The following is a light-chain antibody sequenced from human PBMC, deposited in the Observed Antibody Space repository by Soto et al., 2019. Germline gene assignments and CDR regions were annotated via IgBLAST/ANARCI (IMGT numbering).Light chain of an antibody. CDR1: GSNIGSNT. Sequence: QSVLTQPPSASGTPGQRVTISCSGSGSNIGSNTVNWYQQLPGTAPKLLIYINAERPSGVPDRFSGSKSGTSASLAISGLQSEDEADYYCATWDDSLNGVVFGGGTKLTVL. CDR3: ATWDDSLNGVV. J-gene: IGLJ2*01. V-gene: IGLV1-44*01. CDR2: INA.